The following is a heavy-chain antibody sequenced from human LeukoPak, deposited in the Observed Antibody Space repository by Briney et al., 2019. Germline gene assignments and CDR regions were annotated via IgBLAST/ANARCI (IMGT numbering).Heavy chain of an antibody. D-gene: IGHD3-16*01. V-gene: IGHV3-66*02. CDR1: EFSVSGDY. CDR3: ARLAYSGLLGDY. J-gene: IGHJ4*02. CDR2: LHGRGYT. Sequence: GGSLRLSCAASEFSVSGDYMTGVRQAPGKGLEWVSVLHGRGYTSYADPVKGRFTIYRDKSKNTLYLQMNSLRTEDTAVYYCARLAYSGLLGDYWGQGTLVAVSS.